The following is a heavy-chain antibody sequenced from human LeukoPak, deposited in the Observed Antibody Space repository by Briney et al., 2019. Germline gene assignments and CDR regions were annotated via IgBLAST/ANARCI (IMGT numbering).Heavy chain of an antibody. J-gene: IGHJ4*02. CDR1: GFTFSIYA. V-gene: IGHV3-30*14. CDR2: ISYDGINQ. Sequence: GRSLRLSCATSGFTFSIYAMHWVRQAPGKGLEWVALISYDGINQYYADSVKGRFTISRDNSKNTLYLQMNSLRAEDTAVYYCARDLYYYGSGSDNFLYYWGQGTLVTVSS. CDR3: ARDLYYYGSGSDNFLYY. D-gene: IGHD3-10*01.